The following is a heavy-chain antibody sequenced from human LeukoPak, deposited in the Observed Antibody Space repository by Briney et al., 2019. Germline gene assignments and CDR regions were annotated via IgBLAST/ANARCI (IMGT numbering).Heavy chain of an antibody. CDR3: AREPRGDFDY. CDR1: GYSISSGYY. V-gene: IGHV4-38-2*02. J-gene: IGHJ4*02. CDR2: IYHSGST. Sequence: SETLSLTCTVSGYSISSGYYWGWIRQPPGKGLEWIGSIYHSGSTYYNPSLKSRVTISVDTSKSQFSLKLSSVTAADTAVYYCAREPRGDFDYWGQGTLVTVSS. D-gene: IGHD3-10*01.